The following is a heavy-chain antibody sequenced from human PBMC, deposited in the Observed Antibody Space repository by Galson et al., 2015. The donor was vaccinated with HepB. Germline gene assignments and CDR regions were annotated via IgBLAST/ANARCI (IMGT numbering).Heavy chain of an antibody. J-gene: IGHJ4*02. CDR3: ARVGEQQLDGGPFDY. D-gene: IGHD6-13*01. Sequence: SVKVSCKASGGTFSSYAISWVRQAPGQGLEWMGGIIPIFGIANYAQKFQGRVTITADRSTSTAYMELSSLRSEDTAVYYCARVGEQQLDGGPFDYWGQGTLVTVSS. CDR2: IIPIFGIA. V-gene: IGHV1-69*10. CDR1: GGTFSSYA.